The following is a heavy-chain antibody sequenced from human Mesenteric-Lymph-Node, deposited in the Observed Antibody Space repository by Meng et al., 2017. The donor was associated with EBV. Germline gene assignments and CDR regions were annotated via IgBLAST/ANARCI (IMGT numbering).Heavy chain of an antibody. CDR2: IKSNSGGR. V-gene: IGHV1-2*06. Sequence: QVQLFQPGAEVKKPGASVNVSCKTSGHTFSHYYIHWVRQAPGQGLEWMGRIKSNSGGRHYAQAFQGRATMTRDTSISTAYMELRRLKSDDTATYYCARGGEIPVAADWGQGTLVTVSS. D-gene: IGHD6-19*01. J-gene: IGHJ4*02. CDR3: ARGGEIPVAAD. CDR1: GHTFSHYY.